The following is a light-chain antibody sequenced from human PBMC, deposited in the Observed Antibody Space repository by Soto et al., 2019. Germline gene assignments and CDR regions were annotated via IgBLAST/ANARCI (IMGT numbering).Light chain of an antibody. CDR2: SNN. J-gene: IGLJ1*01. CDR1: SSNIGVNT. CDR3: AAWADNMSGGHYI. V-gene: IGLV1-44*01. Sequence: QSVLTQTPSASGTHGQRVTISCSGSSSNIGVNTVNWYQHVPGTAPTLVIYSNNQRPSGVPDRFSGSRSGTSASLAISGLQSEDEADYYCAAWADNMSGGHYIFGTGTKVTVL.